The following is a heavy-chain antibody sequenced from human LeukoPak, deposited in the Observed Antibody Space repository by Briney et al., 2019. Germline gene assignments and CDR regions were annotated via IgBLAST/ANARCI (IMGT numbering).Heavy chain of an antibody. Sequence: KPSETLSLTCAVYGGSFSGYYWSWIRQPPGKGLEWIGEINHSGSTNYNPSLKSRVTISVDTSKNQFSLKLSSVTAADTAVYYCARDPAYYGFWSGYPHWGQGTLVTVSS. CDR2: INHSGST. CDR1: GGSFSGYY. J-gene: IGHJ4*02. V-gene: IGHV4-34*01. D-gene: IGHD3-3*01. CDR3: ARDPAYYGFWSGYPH.